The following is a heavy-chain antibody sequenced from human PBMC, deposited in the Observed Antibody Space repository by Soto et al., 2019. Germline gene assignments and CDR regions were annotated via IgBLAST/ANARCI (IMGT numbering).Heavy chain of an antibody. Sequence: PGGSLRLSCAASGFTFSSYAMSWVRQAPGKGLEWVSAINGSGGSTYYADSVKGRFTISRDNSKNTLYLQMNSLRAEDTAVYYCAKLGALLRSPFDYWGQGTLVTVSS. J-gene: IGHJ4*02. CDR1: GFTFSSYA. D-gene: IGHD4-17*01. CDR3: AKLGALLRSPFDY. V-gene: IGHV3-23*01. CDR2: INGSGGST.